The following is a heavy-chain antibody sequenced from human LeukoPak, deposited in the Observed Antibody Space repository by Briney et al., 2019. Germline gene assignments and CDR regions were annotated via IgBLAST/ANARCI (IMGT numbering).Heavy chain of an antibody. V-gene: IGHV4-59*11. J-gene: IGHJ4*02. Sequence: NPSETLSLTCTVSGGSISSHYWSWIRQPPGKGLEWIGYIYYSGSTNYNPSLKSRVTISVDTSKNQFSLKLSSVTAADTSVYYCARVPREGSSTSCYSFDYWGQGTLVTVSS. CDR2: IYYSGST. CDR1: GGSISSHY. CDR3: ARVPREGSSTSCYSFDY. D-gene: IGHD2-2*01.